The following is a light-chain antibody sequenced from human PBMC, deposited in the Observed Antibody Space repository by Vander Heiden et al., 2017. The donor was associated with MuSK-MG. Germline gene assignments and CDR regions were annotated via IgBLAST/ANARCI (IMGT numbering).Light chain of an antibody. CDR3: QQVNRWPHA. Sequence: EIVMTQSPATLSASPGERATLSCRASQSVGGNLAWYQHKPGQGPRLLIYGTSTRAAGTPARFSGRGYGTEFTLTISSLQSEDFAVYYCQQVNRWPHAFGRGTKVEIK. V-gene: IGKV3-15*01. CDR1: QSVGGN. J-gene: IGKJ4*02. CDR2: GTS.